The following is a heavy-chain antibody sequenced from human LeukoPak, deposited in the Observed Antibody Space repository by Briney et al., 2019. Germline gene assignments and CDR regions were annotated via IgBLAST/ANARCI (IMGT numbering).Heavy chain of an antibody. CDR3: ARMALDGGDSIGFDS. J-gene: IGHJ5*01. V-gene: IGHV1-18*04. D-gene: IGHD2-21*02. Sequence: GASVKVSCKASGYTFTSYGISWVRQAPGQGLEWMGWISAYNGNTNYAQKLQGRVTMTTDTSTSTAYMELRSLRSDDTAVYYCARMALDGGDSIGFDSWGQGTLVTVSS. CDR1: GYTFTSYG. CDR2: ISAYNGNT.